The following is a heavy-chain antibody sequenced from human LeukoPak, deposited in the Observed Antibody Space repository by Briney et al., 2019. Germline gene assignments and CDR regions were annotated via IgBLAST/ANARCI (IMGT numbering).Heavy chain of an antibody. CDR1: GFTFSSYA. CDR3: ARDSRYIVVVPSAIPPNYYFDY. D-gene: IGHD2-2*01. J-gene: IGHJ4*02. Sequence: GGSLRPSCAASGFTFSSYAMHWVRQAPGQGLEWVAVISYDGSNKYYADSVKGRFTISRDNSKKTLYLQMNSLRAEDTAVYYCARDSRYIVVVPSAIPPNYYFDYWGQGTLVTVSS. V-gene: IGHV3-30-3*01. CDR2: ISYDGSNK.